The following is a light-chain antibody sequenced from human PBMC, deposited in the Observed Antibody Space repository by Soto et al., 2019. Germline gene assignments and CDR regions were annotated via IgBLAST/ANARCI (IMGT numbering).Light chain of an antibody. J-gene: IGKJ2*01. CDR2: RAS. V-gene: IGKV1-5*03. CDR3: QQYSSYSAYT. CDR1: HSIRSY. Sequence: DIQMTQSPSTLSASVGDRVTITCRASHSIRSYLAWYQQIPGKAPKLLIHRASYLESGVPSRFSGSGSETDFTLAIGSLRPEDSATYFCQQYSSYSAYTFGQGTKVDIK.